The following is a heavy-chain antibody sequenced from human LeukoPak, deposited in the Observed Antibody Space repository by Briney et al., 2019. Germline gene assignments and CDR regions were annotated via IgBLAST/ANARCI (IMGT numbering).Heavy chain of an antibody. J-gene: IGHJ5*01. Sequence: SETLSLTCTVSGGSISSYYWSWIRQPPRKGLEWIWHIHNSGNTNYNPSLKSRVTLSVDTSKNEFSLKLSSVTAADAAVYYCAREGTTGRNLNWFDSWGQGTLVTVSS. CDR2: IHNSGNT. CDR1: GGSISSYY. V-gene: IGHV4-59*01. CDR3: AREGTTGRNLNWFDS. D-gene: IGHD1-1*01.